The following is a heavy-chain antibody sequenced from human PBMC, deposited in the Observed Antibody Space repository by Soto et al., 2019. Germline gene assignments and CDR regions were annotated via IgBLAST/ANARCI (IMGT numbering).Heavy chain of an antibody. J-gene: IGHJ5*02. CDR1: GYTFTSYG. Sequence: ASVKVSCKASGYTFTSYGISWVRQAPGQGLEWMGWISAYNGNTNYAQKLQGRVTMTTDTSTSPAYMELRSLRSDDTAVYYCARGKSTYYYDSSGYSNWFDPWGQGTLVTVSS. D-gene: IGHD3-22*01. V-gene: IGHV1-18*01. CDR2: ISAYNGNT. CDR3: ARGKSTYYYDSSGYSNWFDP.